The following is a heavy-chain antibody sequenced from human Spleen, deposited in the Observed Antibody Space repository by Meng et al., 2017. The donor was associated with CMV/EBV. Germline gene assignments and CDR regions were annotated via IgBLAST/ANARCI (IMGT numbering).Heavy chain of an antibody. Sequence: ASVKVSCKASGYTFSGYYMHWVRQAPGQGLEWMGWINPNSGGTTYAQKFQGRVTMTSDTSITTAYMELSRLRSDDTAVYYRARTFYHSHEGGNYYSFYGVDVWGQGTTVTVSS. CDR1: GYTFSGYY. J-gene: IGHJ6*02. D-gene: IGHD2/OR15-2a*01. CDR2: INPNSGGT. V-gene: IGHV1-2*02. CDR3: ARTFYHSHEGGNYYSFYGVDV.